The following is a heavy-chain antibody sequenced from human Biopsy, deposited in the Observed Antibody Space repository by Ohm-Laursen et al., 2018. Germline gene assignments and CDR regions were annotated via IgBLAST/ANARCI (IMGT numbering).Heavy chain of an antibody. Sequence: SSVKVSCKVPGGTFSNYGVNWVRQAPGQGLEWLGGNIPILGTGNYAQKFQDRVTVAADTSTSTATMELRSLRSDDTAVYYCATKLTGYFHHWGRGTLVIVSS. CDR1: GGTFSNYG. CDR3: ATKLTGYFHH. V-gene: IGHV1-69*06. D-gene: IGHD3-9*01. CDR2: NIPILGTG. J-gene: IGHJ1*01.